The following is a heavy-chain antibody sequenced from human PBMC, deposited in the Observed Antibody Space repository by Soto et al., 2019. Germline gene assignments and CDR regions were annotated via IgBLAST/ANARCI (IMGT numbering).Heavy chain of an antibody. Sequence: SVKVSCKASGGTFSSYAISWVRQAPGQGLEWMGGIIPIFGTANYAQKFQGRVTITADESTSTAYMELSSLRSEDTAVYYCARGDSYSSSSNYYYGMDVWGQGTTVTVSS. CDR2: IIPIFGTA. CDR1: GGTFSSYA. CDR3: ARGDSYSSSSNYYYGMDV. V-gene: IGHV1-69*13. D-gene: IGHD6-6*01. J-gene: IGHJ6*02.